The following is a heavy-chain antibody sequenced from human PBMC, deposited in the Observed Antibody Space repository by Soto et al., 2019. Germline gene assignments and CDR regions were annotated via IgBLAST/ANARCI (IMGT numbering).Heavy chain of an antibody. V-gene: IGHV3-74*01. J-gene: IGHJ4*02. CDR2: ISTDGSVT. Sequence: VQLGESGGGLVQPGGSLRLSCAASGLPFRSYWMHWVRQAPGKGLVWVSRISTDGSVTTYAASVKGRFTISGDNAKNTLYLQGNRLRPEDTAVYYCARAPNRSGWWGLVYWGQGTLVTVAS. D-gene: IGHD6-19*01. CDR1: GLPFRSYW. CDR3: ARAPNRSGWWGLVY.